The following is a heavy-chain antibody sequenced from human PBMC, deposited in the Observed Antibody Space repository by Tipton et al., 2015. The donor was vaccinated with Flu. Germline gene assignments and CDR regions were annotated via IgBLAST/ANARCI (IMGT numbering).Heavy chain of an antibody. CDR3: AVADGSGSFDY. CDR2: IYTSGST. Sequence: TLSLTCAVYGGSFSGYYWSWIRQPPGKGLEWIGRIYTSGSTNYNPSLKGRVTKSVDTSKNQFSLKLSSVTAADTAVYYCAVADGSGSFDYWGQGTLVTVSS. V-gene: IGHV4-59*10. J-gene: IGHJ4*02. CDR1: GGSFSGYY. D-gene: IGHD3-10*01.